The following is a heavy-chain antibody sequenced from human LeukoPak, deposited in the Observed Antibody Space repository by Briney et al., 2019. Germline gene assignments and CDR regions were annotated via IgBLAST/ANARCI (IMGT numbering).Heavy chain of an antibody. CDR2: ITGSGYT. CDR1: GIAFENYA. Sequence: GGSLRLSCVASGIAFENYAMTWVRQAPGKGLEWVSSITGSGYTQNAESVKGRFTISRDNSVDTLHLQMSSLSAEDTAIYYCGRDPNGDYVGAFDFWGQGTMVTVSS. CDR3: GRDPNGDYVGAFDF. V-gene: IGHV3-23*01. D-gene: IGHD4-17*01. J-gene: IGHJ3*01.